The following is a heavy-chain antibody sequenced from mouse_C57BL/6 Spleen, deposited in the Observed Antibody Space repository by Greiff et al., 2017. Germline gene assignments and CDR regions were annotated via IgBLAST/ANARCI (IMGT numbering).Heavy chain of an antibody. Sequence: EVQLVESGGGLVKPGGSLKLSCAASGFTFSSYTMSWVRQTPEKRLEWVATISGGGGNTYYPDSVKGRFTISRDNAKNTLYLQMSSLRSEDTALYYCASLNWNYFDYWGQGTTLTVSS. V-gene: IGHV5-9*01. J-gene: IGHJ2*01. D-gene: IGHD4-1*01. CDR3: ASLNWNYFDY. CDR1: GFTFSSYT. CDR2: ISGGGGNT.